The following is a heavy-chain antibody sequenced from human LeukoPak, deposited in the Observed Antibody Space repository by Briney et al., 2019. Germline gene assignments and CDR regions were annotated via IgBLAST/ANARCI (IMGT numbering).Heavy chain of an antibody. CDR1: DGSISSYY. CDR3: ARVTAVAEDY. V-gene: IGHV4-59*01. CDR2: IYYSGST. D-gene: IGHD6-19*01. Sequence: SETLSLTCTVSDGSISSYYWSWIRQPPGKGLEWIGYIYYSGSTNYNPSLKSRVTISVDTSKNQFSLKLSSVTAADTAVYYCARVTAVAEDYWGQGTLVTVSS. J-gene: IGHJ4*02.